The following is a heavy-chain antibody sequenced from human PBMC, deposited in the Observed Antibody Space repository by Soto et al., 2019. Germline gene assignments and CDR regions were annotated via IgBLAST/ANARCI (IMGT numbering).Heavy chain of an antibody. J-gene: IGHJ4*02. CDR1: GFIYSSFG. Sequence: GRSLGLSCAAFGFIYSSFGMHGVRQAARKGLEWVAHIWYDGSNTYYAYPVRGRFAISSDNGNETLYLQMNNLRAEDSGLYYCRRGPRPISTGTGAYWGQGTQVTVS. V-gene: IGHV3-33*03. CDR3: RRGPRPISTGTGAY. D-gene: IGHD3-9*01. CDR2: IWYDGSNT.